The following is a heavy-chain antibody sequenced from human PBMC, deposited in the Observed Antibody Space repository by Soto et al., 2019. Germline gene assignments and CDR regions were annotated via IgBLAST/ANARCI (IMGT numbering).Heavy chain of an antibody. D-gene: IGHD3-10*01. CDR3: ARHNYGSGSTYFDY. V-gene: IGHV4-59*01. J-gene: IGHJ4*02. CDR2: TSHTGTT. CDR1: GVSISSDY. Sequence: SETLSLTCTVSGVSISSDYWTWIRQSPGKGLEWIAYTSHTGTTDYNPSLKSRVTISLDTSKNQFSLKLSSVTAADTAVYYCARHNYGSGSTYFDYWGQGTLVTVSS.